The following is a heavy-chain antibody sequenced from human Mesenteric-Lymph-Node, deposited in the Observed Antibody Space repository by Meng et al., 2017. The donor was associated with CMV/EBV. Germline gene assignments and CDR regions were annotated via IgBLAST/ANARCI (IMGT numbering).Heavy chain of an antibody. CDR1: GGSISSSSYY. D-gene: IGHD6-19*01. J-gene: IGHJ4*02. CDR3: ARMLSRGWYGTFGSADY. Sequence: SETLSLTCTVSGGSISSSSYYWSWIRQPPGKGLEWIGYKYYSGDSNSNPSLKSRVTISLGTSKNQFSLRLRSVTAADTAVYYCARMLSRGWYGTFGSADYWGQGTLVTVSS. V-gene: IGHV4-61*01. CDR2: KYYSGDS.